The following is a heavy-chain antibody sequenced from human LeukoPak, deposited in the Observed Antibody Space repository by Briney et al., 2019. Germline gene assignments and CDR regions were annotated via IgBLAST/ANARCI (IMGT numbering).Heavy chain of an antibody. CDR2: IKPDGSDK. CDR1: GFTFSNSW. Sequence: PGGSLRLSCAASGFTFSNSWMSWVRQAPGKGPEWVANIKPDGSDKYYVDSMMGRFTISRDNAKKSLYLQMNSLTDEDTAMYYCARSSGSFDPWGQGTLVIVSS. D-gene: IGHD3-10*01. V-gene: IGHV3-7*03. J-gene: IGHJ5*02. CDR3: ARSSGSFDP.